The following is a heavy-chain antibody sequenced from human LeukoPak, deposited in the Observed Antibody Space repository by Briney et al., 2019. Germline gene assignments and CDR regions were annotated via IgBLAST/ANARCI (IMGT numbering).Heavy chain of an antibody. V-gene: IGHV4-59*01. CDR1: GGSISSYS. CDR3: ARFMWFGESLDAFDI. CDR2: LYYSGST. D-gene: IGHD3-10*01. Sequence: PSETLSLTCTVSGGSISSYSWSWIRQPPGKGMWWIGYLYYSGSTNYNPSLKSHVTISVYTAKNQFSLKLSSVTAADTDVYYCARFMWFGESLDAFDIWGQGTMVTVSS. J-gene: IGHJ3*02.